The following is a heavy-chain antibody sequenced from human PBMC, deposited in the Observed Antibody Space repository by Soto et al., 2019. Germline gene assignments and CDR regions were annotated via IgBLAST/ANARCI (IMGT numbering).Heavy chain of an antibody. CDR1: GGTFNNYP. D-gene: IGHD5-12*01. J-gene: IGHJ6*02. CDR3: ARGRGYSGDDHYYYFDMDV. V-gene: IGHV1-69*13. Sequence: SVKVSCKASGGTFNNYPITWVRQAPGEGLEWMGGSIPIFDTANYAQKFQGRVTISVDESTSTAYMELSSLRSEDTAVYYCARGRGYSGDDHYYYFDMDVWGQGTTVTVSS. CDR2: SIPIFDTA.